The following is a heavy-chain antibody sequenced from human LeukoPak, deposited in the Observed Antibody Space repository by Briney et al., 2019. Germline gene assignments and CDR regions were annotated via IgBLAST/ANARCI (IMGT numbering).Heavy chain of an antibody. CDR1: GFTFSSYA. D-gene: IGHD3-3*01. J-gene: IGHJ4*02. CDR2: ISGSGGST. V-gene: IGHV3-23*01. CDR3: ARASGGYYDFWSGYYPFDY. Sequence: GGSLRLSCAASGFTFSSYAMSWVRQAPGKGLEWVSAISGSGGSTYYADSVKGRFTISRDNSKNTLYLQMNSLRAEDTAVYCCARASGGYYDFWSGYYPFDYWGQGTLVTVSS.